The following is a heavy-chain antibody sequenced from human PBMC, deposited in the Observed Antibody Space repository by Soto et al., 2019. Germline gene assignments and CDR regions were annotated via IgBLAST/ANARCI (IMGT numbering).Heavy chain of an antibody. Sequence: QVQLVQSGTEVKKPGASVRVSCKASGYTFTNYGINWVRQAPGQGLEWLGWSSPFTGDTHYTQSLQGRITKNTYTSTSTAYMELRSLRSADTAGYYCARSCSGCSCHSAYWGQGTLVTVSS. J-gene: IGHJ4*02. CDR1: GYTFTNYG. CDR2: SSPFTGDT. D-gene: IGHD2-15*01. V-gene: IGHV1-18*04. CDR3: ARSCSGCSCHSAY.